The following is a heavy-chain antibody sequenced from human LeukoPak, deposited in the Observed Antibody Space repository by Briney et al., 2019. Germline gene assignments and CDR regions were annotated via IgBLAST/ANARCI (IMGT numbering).Heavy chain of an antibody. J-gene: IGHJ4*02. D-gene: IGHD4-23*01. Sequence: PGGSLRLSCAASGFTFSSYAMHWVRQAPGKGLEWVAVISYDGSNKYYADSVKGRFTISRDNSKNTLYLQMNSLRAEDTAVYYCARLKNSEGVRNPGGPYYFDYWGQGTLVTVSS. CDR2: ISYDGSNK. CDR3: ARLKNSEGVRNPGGPYYFDY. V-gene: IGHV3-30-3*01. CDR1: GFTFSSYA.